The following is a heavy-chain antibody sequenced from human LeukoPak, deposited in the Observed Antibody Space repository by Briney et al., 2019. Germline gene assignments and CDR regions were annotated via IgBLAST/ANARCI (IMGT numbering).Heavy chain of an antibody. CDR3: ARRDGSGSSFDY. D-gene: IGHD3-10*01. CDR2: IDWDDDK. CDR1: GFSLSTSGMC. J-gene: IGHJ4*02. V-gene: IGHV2-70*11. Sequence: SGPALVKPTQTLTLTCTFSGFSLSTSGMCVSWIRQPPGKALEWLARIDWDDDKYYSTSLKTRLIISKDTSKNQVVLTMTNMDPVDTATYYCARRDGSGSSFDYWGQGTLVTVSS.